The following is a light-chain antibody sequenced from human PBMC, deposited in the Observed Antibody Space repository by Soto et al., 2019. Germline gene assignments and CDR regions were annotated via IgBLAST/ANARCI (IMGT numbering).Light chain of an antibody. CDR3: QQSYSTPYT. Sequence: DIQMTQSPSSLSASVGDRVTITCRASQSISSYLNWYQQKRGKAPKLLIYAASSLRSGVPSRFSGSGYGTDLPLAVSSLKPEDFGAYYCQQSYSTPYTFGQGTKLEIK. CDR2: AAS. CDR1: QSISSY. V-gene: IGKV1-39*01. J-gene: IGKJ2*01.